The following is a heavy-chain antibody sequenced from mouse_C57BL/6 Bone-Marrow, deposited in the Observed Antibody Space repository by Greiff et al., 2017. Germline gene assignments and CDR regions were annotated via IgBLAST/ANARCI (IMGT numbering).Heavy chain of an antibody. J-gene: IGHJ1*03. Sequence: QVQLKQPGAELVMPGASVKLSCKASGYTFTSYWMHWVKQRPGQGLEWIGEIDPSDSYTNYNQKFKGKSTLTVDKSSSTAYMQLSSLTSEDSAVYYCGPWSGPYWDFDDWGTGTTVTVSS. CDR1: GYTFTSYW. CDR2: IDPSDSYT. CDR3: GPWSGPYWDFDD. V-gene: IGHV1-69*01. D-gene: IGHD1-3*01.